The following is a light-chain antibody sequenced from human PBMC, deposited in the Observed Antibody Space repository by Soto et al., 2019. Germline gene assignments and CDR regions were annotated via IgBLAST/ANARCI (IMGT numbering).Light chain of an antibody. J-gene: IGLJ3*02. V-gene: IGLV8-61*01. CDR1: SGSVSTSYY. CDR3: VLYMGSGIWV. CDR2: STN. Sequence: QTVVTQEPSFSVSPGGTVTLTCGLSSGSVSTSYYPSWYQQTPGQAPRTLISSTNTRSSGVPNRFSGSILGNTAALTITGAQAEDESDYYCVLYMGSGIWVFGGGTKLTVL.